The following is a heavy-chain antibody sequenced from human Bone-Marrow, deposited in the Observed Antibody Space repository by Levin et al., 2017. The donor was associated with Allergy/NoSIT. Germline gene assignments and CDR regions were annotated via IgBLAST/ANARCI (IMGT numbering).Heavy chain of an antibody. CDR3: ARPNYDFRTGSLYFFDY. V-gene: IGHV3-49*03. J-gene: IGHJ4*02. CDR2: IRAKVHGGTA. Sequence: GESLKISCTASGFSFGDFPLTWFRQAPGKRLEWVGFIRAKVHGGTAEYAASLQGRFTILRDDSKSIAYLHLDSLKTEDTAVYYCARPNYDFRTGSLYFFDYWGQGTLVAVSS. CDR1: GFSFGDFP. D-gene: IGHD3-3*01.